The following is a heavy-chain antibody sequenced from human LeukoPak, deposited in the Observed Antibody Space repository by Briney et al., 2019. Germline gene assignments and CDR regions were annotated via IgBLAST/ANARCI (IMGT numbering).Heavy chain of an antibody. D-gene: IGHD6-13*01. J-gene: IGHJ5*02. CDR2: VRTKANSYAT. CDR1: GFTFSDSA. V-gene: IGHV3-73*01. CDR3: TSSSSYNWFDP. Sequence: GGSLRLSCAASGFTFSDSAMHWVRQASGKGLEWVGRVRTKANSYATAYAASVKGRFTISRDDSKNTAYLERNSLKTEDTAVYYWTSSSSYNWFDPWGQGTLVTVSS.